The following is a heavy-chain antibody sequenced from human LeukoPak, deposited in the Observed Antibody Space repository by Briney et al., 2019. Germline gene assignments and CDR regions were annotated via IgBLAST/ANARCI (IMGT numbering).Heavy chain of an antibody. D-gene: IGHD2-2*01. V-gene: IGHV1-2*02. Sequence: ASVKVSCKASGYTFTGYYMHWVRHAPGQGLEWMGWINPNSGGTNYAQKFQGRVTMTRDTSISTAYMELSRLRSDDTAVYYCARDRGYCSSTSCPPDDWFDPWGQGTLVTVSS. CDR3: ARDRGYCSSTSCPPDDWFDP. J-gene: IGHJ5*02. CDR2: INPNSGGT. CDR1: GYTFTGYY.